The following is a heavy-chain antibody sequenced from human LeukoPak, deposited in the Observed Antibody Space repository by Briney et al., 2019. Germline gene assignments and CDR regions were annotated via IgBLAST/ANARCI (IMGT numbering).Heavy chain of an antibody. Sequence: SETLSLTCTVSGGSISSSSYYWGWIRQPPGKGLEWIGSIYYSGSTYYNPSLKSRVTISVDTSKNQFSLKLSSVTAADTAVYYCARQAEDYDFWSGCYTGRDYFDYWGQGTLVTVSS. CDR3: ARQAEDYDFWSGCYTGRDYFDY. J-gene: IGHJ4*02. CDR2: IYYSGST. V-gene: IGHV4-39*01. D-gene: IGHD3-3*01. CDR1: GGSISSSSYY.